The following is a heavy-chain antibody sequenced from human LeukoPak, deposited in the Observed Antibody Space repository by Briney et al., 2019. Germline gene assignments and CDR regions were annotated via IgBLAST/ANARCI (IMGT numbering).Heavy chain of an antibody. Sequence: SVKVSYKASGGTFSSYAISWVRQAPGQGLEWMGGIIPIFGTANYAQKFQGRVTITADESTSTAYMELSSLRSEDTAVYYCARTPHYYDSSGYYYWGQGTLVTVSS. CDR3: ARTPHYYDSSGYYY. V-gene: IGHV1-69*13. CDR1: GGTFSSYA. D-gene: IGHD3-22*01. CDR2: IIPIFGTA. J-gene: IGHJ4*02.